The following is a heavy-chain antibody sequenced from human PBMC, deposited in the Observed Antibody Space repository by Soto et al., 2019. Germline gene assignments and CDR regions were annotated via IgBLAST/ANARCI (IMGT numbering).Heavy chain of an antibody. Sequence: VQLVESGGGVVQPGRSLRLSCAASGFTFSDYAMHWVRQAPGKGLEWVAVVSHDGRNTHYADSVKGRFTISRDSSKNTVSLEMTGLRAEYTAVYYCAKGGRQWLFTSDFNSWGQGALVTVSS. CDR1: GFTFSDYA. D-gene: IGHD6-19*01. CDR3: AKGGRQWLFTSDFNS. V-gene: IGHV3-30*18. J-gene: IGHJ4*02. CDR2: VSHDGRNT.